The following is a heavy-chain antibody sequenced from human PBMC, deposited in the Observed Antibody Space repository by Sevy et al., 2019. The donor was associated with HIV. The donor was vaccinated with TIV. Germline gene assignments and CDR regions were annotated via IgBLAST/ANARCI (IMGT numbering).Heavy chain of an antibody. J-gene: IGHJ5*02. V-gene: IGHV3-48*03. Sequence: GGSLRLSCAASGFTLSNYEVNWVRQAPGKGLEWVASITRSGTTMNYAGSVKGRFTISRDTPNSVYLQMNSLRGDDTGVYFCARGPGYYDSGSWLDPWGQGTLVTVSS. CDR3: ARGPGYYDSGSWLDP. CDR1: GFTLSNYE. D-gene: IGHD3-16*01. CDR2: ITRSGTTM.